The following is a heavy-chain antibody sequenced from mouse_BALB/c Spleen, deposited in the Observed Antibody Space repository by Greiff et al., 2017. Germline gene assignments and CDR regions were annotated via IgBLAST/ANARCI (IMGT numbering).Heavy chain of an antibody. J-gene: IGHJ4*01. V-gene: IGHV7-3*02. CDR3: ARDGTTVVATEGAMDY. Sequence: EVMLVESGGGLVQPGGSLRLSCATSGFTFTDYYMSWVRQPPGKALEWLGFIRNKANGYTTEYSASVKGRFTISRDNSQSILYLQMNTLRAEDSATYYCARDGTTVVATEGAMDYWGQGTSVTVSS. CDR2: IRNKANGYTT. D-gene: IGHD1-1*01. CDR1: GFTFTDYY.